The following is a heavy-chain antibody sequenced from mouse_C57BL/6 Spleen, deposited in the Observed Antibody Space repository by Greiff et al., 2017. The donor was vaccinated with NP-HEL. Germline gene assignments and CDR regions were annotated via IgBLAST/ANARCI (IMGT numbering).Heavy chain of an antibody. CDR2: IHPNSGST. CDR1: GYTFTSYW. V-gene: IGHV1-64*01. CDR3: ARADYDYKGYFDV. J-gene: IGHJ1*03. D-gene: IGHD2-4*01. Sequence: QVQLKQPGAELVKPGASVKLSCKASGYTFTSYWMHWVKQRPGQGLEWIGMIHPNSGSTNYNEKFKSKATLTVDKSSSTAYMQLSSLTSEDSAVYYCARADYDYKGYFDVWGTGTTVTVSS.